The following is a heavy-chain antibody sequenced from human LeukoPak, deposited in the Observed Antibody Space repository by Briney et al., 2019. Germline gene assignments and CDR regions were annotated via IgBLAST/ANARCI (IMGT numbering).Heavy chain of an antibody. J-gene: IGHJ4*02. D-gene: IGHD1-7*01. CDR1: GFTFSNAW. Sequence: GGSLRLSCAASGFTFSNAWMSWVRQAPGKGLEWVGRIKSKTHGGATDYAAPVKGRFTISRDDSKNALYLQMSSLKTEDTAVYYCTTDRGRTELPLFGYWGQGTLVTVSS. V-gene: IGHV3-15*01. CDR3: TTDRGRTELPLFGY. CDR2: IKSKTHGGAT.